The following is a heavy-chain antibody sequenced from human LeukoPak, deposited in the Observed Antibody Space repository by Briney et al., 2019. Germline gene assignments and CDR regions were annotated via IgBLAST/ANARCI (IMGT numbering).Heavy chain of an antibody. CDR3: ARSGGWAYGDYDGFIAFDI. J-gene: IGHJ3*02. D-gene: IGHD4-17*01. V-gene: IGHV1-18*01. Sequence: ASVKVSCKASGYTFTNHGISWVRQAPGQGLEWMGWISAYNGNTNYAQKLQGRVTMTTDTSTSTAYMELRSLRSDDTAVYYCARSGGWAYGDYDGFIAFDIWGQGTMVTVSS. CDR1: GYTFTNHG. CDR2: ISAYNGNT.